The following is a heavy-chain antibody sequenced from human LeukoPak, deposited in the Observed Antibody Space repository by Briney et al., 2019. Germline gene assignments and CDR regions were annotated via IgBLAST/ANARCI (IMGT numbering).Heavy chain of an antibody. Sequence: PGGSLRPSCAASGFTFSSYAMHWVRQAPGKGLEWVAVISYDGSNKYYADSVEGRFTISRDNSKNTLYLQMNSLRAEDTAVYYCAREQFAYCGGDCYRNGFDPWGQGTLVTVSS. CDR1: GFTFSSYA. CDR2: ISYDGSNK. CDR3: AREQFAYCGGDCYRNGFDP. D-gene: IGHD2-21*02. J-gene: IGHJ5*02. V-gene: IGHV3-30-3*01.